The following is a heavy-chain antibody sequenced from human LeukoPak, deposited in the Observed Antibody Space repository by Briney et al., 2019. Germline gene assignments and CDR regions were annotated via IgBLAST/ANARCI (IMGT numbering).Heavy chain of an antibody. J-gene: IGHJ6*02. CDR1: GGSISSSNW. CDR2: IYHSGST. Sequence: SGTLSLTCAVSGGSISSSNWWSWVRQPPGKGLEWIGEIYHSGSTNYNPSLKSRVTISVDTSKNQFSLKLSSVTAADTAVYYCARGGYSSAGMDVWGQGTTVTVSS. D-gene: IGHD6-19*01. V-gene: IGHV4-4*02. CDR3: ARGGYSSAGMDV.